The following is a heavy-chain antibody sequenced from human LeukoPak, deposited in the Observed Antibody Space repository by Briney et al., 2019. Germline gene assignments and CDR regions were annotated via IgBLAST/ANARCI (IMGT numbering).Heavy chain of an antibody. D-gene: IGHD2-2*02. CDR1: GATFSRCA. CDR2: IIPIFGTA. J-gene: IGHJ4*02. Sequence: GASVKVSGKPSGATFSRCAIRWVPEAAGQRLKWMGGIIPIFGTANYAQKFQGRVTITTDESTSTAYMELSSLRSEDTAVYYCASASVGDIGYCSSTSCYTPDYWGQGTLVTVSS. CDR3: ASASVGDIGYCSSTSCYTPDY. V-gene: IGHV1-69*05.